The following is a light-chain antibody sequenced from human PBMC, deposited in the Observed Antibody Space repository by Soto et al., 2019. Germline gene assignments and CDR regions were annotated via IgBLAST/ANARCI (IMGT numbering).Light chain of an antibody. Sequence: DSHLTQSPSSLSASVGDRVTITCRASQAISTYLVWYQQKPGTVPKLLICASSTLQSGVPSRFSGSGSWTDFTLTSSSLQPEDVSTYYCQNYNGAPWTFGQGTKVEIK. CDR2: ASS. V-gene: IGKV1-27*01. CDR3: QNYNGAPWT. J-gene: IGKJ1*01. CDR1: QAISTY.